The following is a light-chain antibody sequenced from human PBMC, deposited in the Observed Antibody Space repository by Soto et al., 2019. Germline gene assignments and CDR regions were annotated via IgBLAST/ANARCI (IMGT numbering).Light chain of an antibody. J-gene: IGKJ1*01. CDR1: QSIGSS. CDR2: DVS. Sequence: DIQMTQSPSTLSASVGDRVTITCRASQSIGSSLAWYQQKPGKAPHLLISDVSSLERGVPSRFGGSGSGTEFTLSIRSLQPDDFATYYRQQYNGYSRTFGQGTKVDIK. CDR3: QQYNGYSRT. V-gene: IGKV1-5*01.